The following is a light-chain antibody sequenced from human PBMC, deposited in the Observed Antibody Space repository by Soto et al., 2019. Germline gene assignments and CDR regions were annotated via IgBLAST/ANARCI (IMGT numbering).Light chain of an antibody. CDR2: GAS. CDR3: QQHDNSAART. Sequence: EMVLTQSPGTLSLSPGERATLSCRASQSVSSSFLAWYQQKPGQAPSLLIYGASSRATGIPDRFSGSGSGTDFTLTISRLEPEDFAVYYCQQHDNSAARTFGGGTKVDSK. J-gene: IGKJ4*01. V-gene: IGKV3-20*01. CDR1: QSVSSSF.